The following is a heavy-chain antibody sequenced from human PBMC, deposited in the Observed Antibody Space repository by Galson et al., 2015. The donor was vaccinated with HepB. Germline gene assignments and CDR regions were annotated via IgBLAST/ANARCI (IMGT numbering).Heavy chain of an antibody. Sequence: SVKVSCKASGGTFRNYAINWVRQAPGQGLEWMGQIIPIFGTTNYAQKFQGRVMIIADASTSISSMELTSLTSEDTAVYYCARMRFERWLQGRGLTDSWGQGTLVTVSS. CDR3: ARMRFERWLQGRGLTDS. CDR1: GGTFRNYA. CDR2: IIPIFGTT. D-gene: IGHD5-24*01. J-gene: IGHJ4*02. V-gene: IGHV1-69*13.